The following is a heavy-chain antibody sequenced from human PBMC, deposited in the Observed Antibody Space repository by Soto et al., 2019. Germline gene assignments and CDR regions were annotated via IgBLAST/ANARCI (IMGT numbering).Heavy chain of an antibody. J-gene: IGHJ4*02. CDR1: GFTFSSYA. V-gene: IGHV3-23*01. D-gene: IGHD3-22*01. CDR2: IRGSGGST. Sequence: GGSLRLSCAASGFTFSSYAMSWVRQAPGKGLEWVSGIRGSGGSTNYADSVKGRFTISRDNAKNSLYLQMNSLRAEDTAVYYCARDVPDYYDSSGYVDYWGQGTLVTVSS. CDR3: ARDVPDYYDSSGYVDY.